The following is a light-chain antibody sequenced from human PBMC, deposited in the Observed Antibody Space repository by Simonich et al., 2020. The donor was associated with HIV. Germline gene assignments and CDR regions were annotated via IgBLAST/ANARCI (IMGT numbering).Light chain of an antibody. Sequence: QSALTQPASVSGSPGQSITISCTGTSSDIVDYNSVSWSQQHPGKAPILMIFNVSQRPSGISNRFSGSWSGNTASLTISGLQAEDEADYYCSSYTSTTTWVFGGGTKLTVL. CDR3: SSYTSTTTWV. CDR2: NVS. J-gene: IGLJ3*02. CDR1: SSDIVDYNS. V-gene: IGLV2-14*03.